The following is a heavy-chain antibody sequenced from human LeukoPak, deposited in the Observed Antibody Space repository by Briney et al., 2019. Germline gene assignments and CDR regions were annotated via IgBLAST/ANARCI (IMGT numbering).Heavy chain of an antibody. Sequence: ASVKVSCKASGYTFTSYGISWVRQAPGQGLEWMGWISAYNGNTNYAQKLQGRVTMTTDTSTSTAYMELRSLRSDDTAVYYCARDFGGGSYNCYYYGMDVWGQGTTVTVSS. V-gene: IGHV1-18*01. CDR3: ARDFGGGSYNCYYYGMDV. D-gene: IGHD2-15*01. CDR2: ISAYNGNT. CDR1: GYTFTSYG. J-gene: IGHJ6*02.